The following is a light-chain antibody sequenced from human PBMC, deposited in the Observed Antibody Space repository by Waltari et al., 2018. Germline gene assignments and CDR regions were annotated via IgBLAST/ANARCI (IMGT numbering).Light chain of an antibody. CDR1: ECVRRAF. CDR3: QHNVRLPVT. V-gene: IGKV3-20*01. Sequence: EVVLTQSPGTLSLSQGERATLSCRASECVRRAFIWYQQKPGQAPRLLIYDTSTRATGVPDRFSGSGSGTDFSLTISRLEPEDSAVYFCQHNVRLPVTFGQGTKVEIK. CDR2: DTS. J-gene: IGKJ1*01.